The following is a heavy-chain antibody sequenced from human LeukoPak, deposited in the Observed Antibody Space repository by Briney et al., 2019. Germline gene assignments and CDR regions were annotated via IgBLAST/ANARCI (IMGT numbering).Heavy chain of an antibody. CDR3: ARGRDYYDSSGSDY. V-gene: IGHV3-30*04. J-gene: IGHJ4*02. D-gene: IGHD3-22*01. CDR1: GFIFSNYA. CDR2: ILYDGSNK. Sequence: GGSLRLSCAASGFIFSNYAMQWVRQAPGKGLEWVALILYDGSNKYYADSVKGRFTISRDNSKNTPYMRMSSLRAEDTAVYYCARGRDYYDSSGSDYWGQGTLVTVSS.